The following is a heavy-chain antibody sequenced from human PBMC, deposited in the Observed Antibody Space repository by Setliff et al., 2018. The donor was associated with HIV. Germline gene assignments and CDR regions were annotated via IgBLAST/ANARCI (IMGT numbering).Heavy chain of an antibody. V-gene: IGHV3-7*01. Sequence: GGSLRLSCAASGFTFSDYSMNWVRQAPGKGLEWVALINQGGSEKYHVDSVKGRFTISRDNSKNTLYLQMNSLRTEDTAVYYCAREMPMIYWYFDLWGRGTLVTVSS. J-gene: IGHJ2*01. CDR2: INQGGSEK. D-gene: IGHD3-22*01. CDR3: AREMPMIYWYFDL. CDR1: GFTFSDYS.